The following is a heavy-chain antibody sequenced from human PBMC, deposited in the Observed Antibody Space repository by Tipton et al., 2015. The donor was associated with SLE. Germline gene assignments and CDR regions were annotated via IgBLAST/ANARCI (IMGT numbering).Heavy chain of an antibody. CDR2: IYYSGST. Sequence: TLSLTCTVSGGSISSSSYYWGWIRQPPGKGLEWIGSIYYSGSTYYNPSLKSRVTISVDTSKNQFSLKLSSVTAADTAVYYCARDRGFCSGGTCYYDGFDIWGQGTMVSVSS. D-gene: IGHD2-15*01. CDR3: ARDRGFCSGGTCYYDGFDI. J-gene: IGHJ3*02. V-gene: IGHV4-39*07. CDR1: GGSISSSSYY.